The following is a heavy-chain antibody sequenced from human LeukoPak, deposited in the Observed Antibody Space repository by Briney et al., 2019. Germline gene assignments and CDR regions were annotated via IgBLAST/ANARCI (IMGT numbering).Heavy chain of an antibody. CDR1: GGAITSENW. J-gene: IGHJ6*02. V-gene: IGHV4-4*02. CDR3: ARDRDGMGV. Sequence: SETLSLTCAVSGGAITSENWWSWVRQPPGKGLEWIGAIYHSGSTDYNPSLKSRVTISVDKSKNQFSLKLSSVTAADTAVYFCARDRDGMGVWGQGTTVTVSS. CDR2: IYHSGST.